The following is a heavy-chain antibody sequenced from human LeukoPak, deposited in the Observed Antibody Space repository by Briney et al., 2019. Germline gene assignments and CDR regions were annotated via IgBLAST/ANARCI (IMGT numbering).Heavy chain of an antibody. J-gene: IGHJ4*02. CDR1: GFTFSSYS. Sequence: PGGSLRLSCAASGFTFSSYSMNWVRQAPGEGLEWVSSISSSSSYIYYADSVKGRFTISRDNAKNSLYLQMNSLRAEDTAVYYCARDRVIAAPDYWGQGTLVTVSS. V-gene: IGHV3-21*01. CDR3: ARDRVIAAPDY. D-gene: IGHD6-25*01. CDR2: ISSSSSYI.